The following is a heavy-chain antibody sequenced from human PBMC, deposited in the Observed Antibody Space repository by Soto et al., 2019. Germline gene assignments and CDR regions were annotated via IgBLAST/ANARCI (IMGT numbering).Heavy chain of an antibody. CDR3: ARDLPSVVVVPATRGDAMDV. Sequence: EVQLVESGGGLVQPGGSLRLSCAASGFTFNTYWMHWVRQAPGKGLVWVSRISSDGRSTTYADSVKGRFTISRDNANNSLYLQMNSLRAEDTAVYYCARDLPSVVVVPATRGDAMDVWGQGTTVTVSS. J-gene: IGHJ6*01. CDR1: GFTFNTYW. V-gene: IGHV3-74*01. CDR2: ISSDGRST. D-gene: IGHD2-15*01.